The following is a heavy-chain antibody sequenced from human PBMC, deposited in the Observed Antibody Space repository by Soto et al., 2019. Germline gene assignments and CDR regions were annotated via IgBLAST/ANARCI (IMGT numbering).Heavy chain of an antibody. CDR3: ARRVYSVVHDAFDI. J-gene: IGHJ3*02. CDR2: IYPGDSDT. CDR1: GYSFTSYL. Sequence: GESLKISCKGSGYSFTSYLIGWVRQMPGKGLEWIGIIYPGDSDTRYSPSFQGQVTISADKSISTAYLQWSSLKASDTAMYYCARRVYSVVHDAFDIWGQGTMVTVSS. V-gene: IGHV5-51*01. D-gene: IGHD6-13*01.